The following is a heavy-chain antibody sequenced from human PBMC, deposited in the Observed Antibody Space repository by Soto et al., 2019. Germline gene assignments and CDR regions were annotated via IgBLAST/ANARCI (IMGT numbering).Heavy chain of an antibody. D-gene: IGHD3-3*01. Sequence: SETLSLTCTVSGGSISSSSYYWGWIRQPPGKGLEWIGSIYYSGSTYYNPSLKSRVTISVDTSKNQFSLRLSSVTAADTAVYYCASSIVYDFWSGASGWFDPWGQGTLVTVSS. V-gene: IGHV4-39*01. CDR2: IYYSGST. J-gene: IGHJ5*02. CDR3: ASSIVYDFWSGASGWFDP. CDR1: GGSISSSSYY.